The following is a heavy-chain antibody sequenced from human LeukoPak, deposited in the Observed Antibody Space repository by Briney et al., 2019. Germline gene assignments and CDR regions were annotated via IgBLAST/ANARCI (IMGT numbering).Heavy chain of an antibody. J-gene: IGHJ5*02. Sequence: ASVKVSCKASGYTFTSNGISWVRQAPGQGLEWMGWISGYNGNTNYAQKFQGRVTMTTDKSTSTVYMEVRSLRFDDTAVYYCARGPRYCSTSSCFSEWYWFDPWAREPWSPSPQ. CDR2: ISGYNGNT. CDR3: ARGPRYCSTSSCFSEWYWFDP. CDR1: GYTFTSNG. V-gene: IGHV1-18*01. D-gene: IGHD2-2*01.